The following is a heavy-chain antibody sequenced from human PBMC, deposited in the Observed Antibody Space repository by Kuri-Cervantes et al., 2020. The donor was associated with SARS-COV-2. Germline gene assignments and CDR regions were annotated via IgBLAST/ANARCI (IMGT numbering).Heavy chain of an antibody. CDR2: IYTSGST. J-gene: IGHJ4*02. CDR3: ARDGYGGATRY. CDR1: GVSVSHGTYS. D-gene: IGHD1-26*01. Sequence: LRLSCDVSGVSVSHGTYSWSWIRQPAGKGMEWNGHIYTSGSTNYNPSLKSRVTISVDTSKNQFSLKLSSVTAADTAVYYCARDGYGGATRYWGQGTLVTVSS. V-gene: IGHV4-61*09.